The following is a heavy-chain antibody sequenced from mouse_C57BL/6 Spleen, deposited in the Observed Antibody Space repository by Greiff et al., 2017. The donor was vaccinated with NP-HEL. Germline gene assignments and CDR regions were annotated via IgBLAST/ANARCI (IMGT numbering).Heavy chain of an antibody. CDR1: GYTFTSYG. CDR3: ARGNPYYDGGTWFAD. CDR2: IYPRSGNT. Sequence: QVQLKESGAELARPGASVKLSCKASGYTFTSYGISWVKQRPGQGLEWIGEIYPRSGNTYYNEKFKGKATLTADKSSSTAYMELRSLTSEDSAVYFGARGNPYYDGGTWFADWGQGTLVTVSA. V-gene: IGHV1-81*01. D-gene: IGHD2-4*01. J-gene: IGHJ3*01.